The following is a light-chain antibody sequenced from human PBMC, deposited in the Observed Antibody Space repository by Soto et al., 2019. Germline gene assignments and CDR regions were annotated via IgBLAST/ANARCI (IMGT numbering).Light chain of an antibody. CDR2: GVS. Sequence: EIVMTQSPATLSVSPGERATLSCRASQSVSSNLAWYQQKPGQAPRLLIYGVSSRATDIPDRFSGSGSGTDFTLTINRLEPEDFAVYYCQQYGNSPITFGQGTRLEI. CDR1: QSVSSN. CDR3: QQYGNSPIT. V-gene: IGKV3-20*01. J-gene: IGKJ5*01.